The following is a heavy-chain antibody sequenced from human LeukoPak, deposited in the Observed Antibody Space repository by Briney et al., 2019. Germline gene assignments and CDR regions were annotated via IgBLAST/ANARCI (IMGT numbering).Heavy chain of an antibody. CDR2: IYTSGRT. CDR3: VRVITKARGPQWYRGV. V-gene: IGHV4-4*07. J-gene: IGHJ6*04. Sequence: SETPPLTCTVSGGSISSYYWRWIRQPAGKGMEWIGRIYTSGRTNYNPSLNGRVTMSVDTSNNQFSLKLISVTAARTACYDCVRVITKARGPQWYRGVGGKGTTVSVSS. D-gene: IGHD1-26*01. CDR1: GGSISSYY.